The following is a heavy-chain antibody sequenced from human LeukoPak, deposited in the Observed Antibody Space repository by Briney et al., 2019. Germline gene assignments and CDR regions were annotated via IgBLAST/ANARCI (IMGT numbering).Heavy chain of an antibody. V-gene: IGHV4-59*12. CDR3: ARDGLTAYSSSWSSPYYFDY. Sequence: SETLSLTCTVSGASITDFYWSWIRQPPGKGLEWIGYIYFNKRTNYSPSLKSRVTMSVDTSKNQFSLKLSSVTAADTAVYYCARDGLTAYSSSWSSPYYFDYWGQGTLVTVSS. D-gene: IGHD6-13*01. J-gene: IGHJ4*02. CDR1: GASITDFY. CDR2: IYFNKRT.